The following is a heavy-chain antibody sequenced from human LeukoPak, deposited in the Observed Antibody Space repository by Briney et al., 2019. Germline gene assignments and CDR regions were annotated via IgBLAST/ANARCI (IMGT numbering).Heavy chain of an antibody. CDR1: GGSISSGDYY. J-gene: IGHJ6*02. CDR3: ATSSYYYYGMDV. V-gene: IGHV4-30-2*01. CDR2: VYDSGET. Sequence: PSETLSLTCIVSGGSISSGDYYWSWIRQPPGKGLEWIGSVYDSGETYFNPSLMSRVTMSVDRSKNQFSLKLNSVTAADTAVYYCATSSYYYYGMDVWGQGTTVTVSS.